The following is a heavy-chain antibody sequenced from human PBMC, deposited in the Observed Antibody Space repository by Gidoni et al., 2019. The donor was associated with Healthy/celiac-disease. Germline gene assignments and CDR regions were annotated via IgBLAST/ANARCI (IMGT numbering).Heavy chain of an antibody. CDR2: IIPIFGTA. D-gene: IGHD6-19*01. Sequence: KKPGSSVKVSCKASGGTFSSYAISWVRQAPGQGLEWMGGIIPIFGTANYAQKFQGRVTITADKSTSTAYMELSSLRSEDTAVYYCARVSPIPLNWYSSGFEFDYWGQGTLVTVSS. CDR1: GGTFSSYA. J-gene: IGHJ4*02. V-gene: IGHV1-69*06. CDR3: ARVSPIPLNWYSSGFEFDY.